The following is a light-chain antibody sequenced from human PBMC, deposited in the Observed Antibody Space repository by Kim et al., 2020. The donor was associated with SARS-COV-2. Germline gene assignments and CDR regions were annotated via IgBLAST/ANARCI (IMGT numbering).Light chain of an antibody. CDR2: FDD. J-gene: IGLJ2*01. CDR1: NMDDKS. CDR3: QVLDTVGDHRVV. V-gene: IGLV3-21*04. Sequence: PGKPARISGGGDNMDDKSVHWYQQKPGQAPVLVMYFDDDRPSGIPERFSGSNSGNTATLTISRVEAADEADYYCQVLDTVGDHRVVFGGGTQLTVL.